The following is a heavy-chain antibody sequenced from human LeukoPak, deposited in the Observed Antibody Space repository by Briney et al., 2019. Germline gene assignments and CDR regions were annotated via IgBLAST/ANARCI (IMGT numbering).Heavy chain of an antibody. Sequence: GGSLRLSCAASGFTFSSYAMHWVRQAPGKGLEWVAVISYDGSNKYYADSVKSRFTISRDNSKNTLYLQMNSLRAEDTAVYYCASAIVVVIGGDFDIWGQGTMVTVSS. CDR3: ASAIVVVIGGDFDI. V-gene: IGHV3-30*01. CDR1: GFTFSSYA. CDR2: ISYDGSNK. J-gene: IGHJ3*02. D-gene: IGHD3-22*01.